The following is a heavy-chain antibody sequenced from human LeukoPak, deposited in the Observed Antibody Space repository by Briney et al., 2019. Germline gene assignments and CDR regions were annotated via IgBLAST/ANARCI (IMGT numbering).Heavy chain of an antibody. Sequence: PSETLSLTCSVSGGSLSSYYWTWIRQPAGKGLEWIGRIFTTGSTNYNPSLMSRVTMSVDTSKNQFSLKMRSVTAADTAVFYCARLTGRDTSDWPYFHYWGQGALVTVSS. CDR3: ARLTGRDTSDWPYFHY. CDR1: GGSLSSYY. J-gene: IGHJ4*01. V-gene: IGHV4-4*07. CDR2: IFTTGST. D-gene: IGHD2-2*01.